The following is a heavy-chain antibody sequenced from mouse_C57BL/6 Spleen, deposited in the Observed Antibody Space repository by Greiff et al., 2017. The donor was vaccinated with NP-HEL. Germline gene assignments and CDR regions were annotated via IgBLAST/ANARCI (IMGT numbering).Heavy chain of an antibody. CDR3: ARRDLFMDY. D-gene: IGHD3-3*01. Sequence: QVQLKESGAELVRPGTSVKMSCKASGYTFTNYWIGWAKQRPGHGLEWIGDIYPGGGYTNYNEKFKGKATLTADKSSSTAYMQFSSLTSEDSAIYYCARRDLFMDYWGQGTSVTVSS. V-gene: IGHV1-63*01. CDR2: IYPGGGYT. J-gene: IGHJ4*01. CDR1: GYTFTNYW.